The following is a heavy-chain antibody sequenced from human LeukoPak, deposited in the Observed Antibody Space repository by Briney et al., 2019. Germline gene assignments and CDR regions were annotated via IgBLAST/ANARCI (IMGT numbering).Heavy chain of an antibody. CDR3: ARVAAAAGCMDV. Sequence: SVEVSCKASGGTFSSYAISWVRQAPGQGLEWMGRIIPILGIANYAQKFQGRVTITADKSTSTAYMELSSLRSEDTAVYYCARVAAAAGCMDVWGQGTTVTVSS. CDR1: GGTFSSYA. V-gene: IGHV1-69*04. J-gene: IGHJ6*02. D-gene: IGHD6-25*01. CDR2: IIPILGIA.